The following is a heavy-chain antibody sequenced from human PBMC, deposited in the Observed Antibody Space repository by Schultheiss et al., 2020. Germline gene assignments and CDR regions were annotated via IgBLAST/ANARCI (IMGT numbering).Heavy chain of an antibody. Sequence: GGSLRLSCAASGFTFSSYAMHWVRQFPGKGLEWVATISGDESYKDHTDSVKGRFIISRDNSKNTLYLQMNSLSTEDTALYFCAKETSYKVHGDFWGQGTLVTVSS. CDR1: GFTFSSYA. CDR2: ISGDESYK. V-gene: IGHV3-30*18. D-gene: IGHD3-10*01. CDR3: AKETSYKVHGDF. J-gene: IGHJ4*02.